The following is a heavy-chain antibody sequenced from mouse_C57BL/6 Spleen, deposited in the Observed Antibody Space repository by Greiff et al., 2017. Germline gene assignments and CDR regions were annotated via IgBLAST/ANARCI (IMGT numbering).Heavy chain of an antibody. V-gene: IGHV1-69*01. D-gene: IGHD2-4*01. Sequence: QVQLQQPGAELVMPGASVKLSCKASGYTFTSYWMHWVKQRPGQGLEWIGEIDPSDSYTNYNQKFKGKSTLTVDKSSSTAYMQLSSLTSEDSAVYYCARGGYYDYDEFDYWGQGTTLTVSS. CDR3: ARGGYYDYDEFDY. CDR2: IDPSDSYT. J-gene: IGHJ2*01. CDR1: GYTFTSYW.